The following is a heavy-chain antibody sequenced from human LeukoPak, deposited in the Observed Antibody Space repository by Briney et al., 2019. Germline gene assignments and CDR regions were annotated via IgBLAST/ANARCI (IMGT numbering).Heavy chain of an antibody. Sequence: SDTLSLTCAVYVGSFNGYYWSWIRQPPGKGLEWIGEINHSGSTNYNPSLKSRFTISVDTSKNQFSLKMRSVTAADTAVYYCARRSVAYSYDSSGYSPVYYFDYWGQGTLVTVSS. CDR2: INHSGST. V-gene: IGHV4-34*01. CDR1: VGSFNGYY. CDR3: ARRSVAYSYDSSGYSPVYYFDY. J-gene: IGHJ4*02. D-gene: IGHD3-22*01.